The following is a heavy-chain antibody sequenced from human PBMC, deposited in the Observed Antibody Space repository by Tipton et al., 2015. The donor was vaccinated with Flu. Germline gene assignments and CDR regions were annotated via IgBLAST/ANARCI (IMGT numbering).Heavy chain of an antibody. V-gene: IGHV4-4*07. CDR3: ARGGGSFQFDF. J-gene: IGHJ4*02. CDR2: IYARVST. D-gene: IGHD1-26*01. Sequence: TLSLTCTVSGGSITGYYWSWIRQPAGKGLEWIGRIYARVSTNYNPSLKSRVTMSADTSKNQLSLKLTSVTAADTAVYYCARGGGSFQFDFWGQGTLVTVSS. CDR1: GGSITGYY.